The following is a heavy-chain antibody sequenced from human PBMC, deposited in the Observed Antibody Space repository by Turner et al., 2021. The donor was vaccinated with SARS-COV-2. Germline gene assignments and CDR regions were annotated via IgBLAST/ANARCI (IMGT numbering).Heavy chain of an antibody. CDR3: ATDLKGGRGP. D-gene: IGHD1-26*01. V-gene: IGHV3-66*02. CDR2: IYSGGST. CDR1: GFTVSSNY. Sequence: EVQLVESGGGFVQRGGSLRPSCAASGFTVSSNYMSWVRQAPGKGLEWVSVIYSGGSTYYADSVKGRFTISRDNSKNTLYLQMNSLRAEDTAVYHCATDLKGGRGPWGQGTLVTVSS. J-gene: IGHJ5*02.